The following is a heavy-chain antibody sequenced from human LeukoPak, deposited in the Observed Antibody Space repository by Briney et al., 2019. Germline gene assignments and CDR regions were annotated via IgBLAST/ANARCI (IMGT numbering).Heavy chain of an antibody. CDR2: SYSDSNT. CDR1: GFTVSNNY. V-gene: IGHV3-53*01. J-gene: IGHJ3*02. CDR3: VRKSRVFNAAFDI. Sequence: GGSLRLSCAASGFTVSNNYMSWVRQAPGKGLEWVSISYSDSNTNYADSVKGRFTISRDTSQNTLSLQMNSLRAEDTAVYYCVRKSRVFNAAFDIWGQGTVVTVSS.